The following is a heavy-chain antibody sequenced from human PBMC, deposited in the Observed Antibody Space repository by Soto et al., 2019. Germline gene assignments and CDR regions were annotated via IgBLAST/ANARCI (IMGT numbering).Heavy chain of an antibody. CDR1: GFSLSTSGVG. V-gene: IGHV2-5*02. Sequence: QITLKESGPTLVKPTQTLTLTCTFSGFSLSTSGVGVGWIRQPPGKALEWLALIYWDDDMRYSPSLKSMLTITKDASKNPVVLTMTNMDPVDTATYYCAHRRGDYFYHYFGMDVWGQGTTVTVSS. D-gene: IGHD4-17*01. CDR3: AHRRGDYFYHYFGMDV. CDR2: IYWDDDM. J-gene: IGHJ6*02.